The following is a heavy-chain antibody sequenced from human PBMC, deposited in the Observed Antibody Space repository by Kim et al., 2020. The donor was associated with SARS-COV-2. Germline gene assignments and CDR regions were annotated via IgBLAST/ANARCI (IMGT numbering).Heavy chain of an antibody. J-gene: IGHJ4*02. V-gene: IGHV1-46*01. CDR2: MNPSTGSA. D-gene: IGHD1-26*01. CDR1: GYTFASFH. Sequence: ASVKVSCKASGYTFASFHMHWVRQAPGQGLEWMALMNPSTGSASYAQKFQGRVTMTRDTSTSTVYMELSSLRSDDTAVYYCARANQGPYSGSYSLNFWGQ. CDR3: ARANQGPYSGSYSLNF.